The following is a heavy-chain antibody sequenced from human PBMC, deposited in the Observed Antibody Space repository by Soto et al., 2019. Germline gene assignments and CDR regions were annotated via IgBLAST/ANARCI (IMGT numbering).Heavy chain of an antibody. CDR3: ARVRTYYDSSGSLDY. J-gene: IGHJ4*02. CDR1: GYTFTGHF. Sequence: GASVKVSCKASGYTFTGHFMHWVRQAPGQGLEWMGWINPNSGDTNYAQKFQGGVTMTRDMSISTAYMEPRRLTSDDTAIYYRARVRTYYDSSGSLDYWAQGTLVTASS. D-gene: IGHD3-22*01. V-gene: IGHV1-2*02. CDR2: INPNSGDT.